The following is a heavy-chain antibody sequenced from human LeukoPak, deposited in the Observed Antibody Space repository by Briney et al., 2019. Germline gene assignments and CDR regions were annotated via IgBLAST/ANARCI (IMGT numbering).Heavy chain of an antibody. CDR1: GFTVSSNY. Sequence: GGSLRLSCAASGFTVSSNYMSWVRQAPGKGLEWVSVIYSGGSTYYADSVKGRFTISRDNAKNSLYLQMNSLRAEDTAVYYCARDQNYYGSGSQNYYYYYYMDVWGKGTTVTVSS. CDR2: IYSGGST. CDR3: ARDQNYYGSGSQNYYYYYYMDV. J-gene: IGHJ6*03. V-gene: IGHV3-66*01. D-gene: IGHD3-10*01.